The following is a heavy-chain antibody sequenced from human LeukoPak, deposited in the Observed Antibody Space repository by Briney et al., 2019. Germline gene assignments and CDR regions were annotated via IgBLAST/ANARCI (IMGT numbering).Heavy chain of an antibody. CDR3: ARFTHGGDFDY. Sequence: GGSLRLSCAASGFTFSNYWMHWVRQAPGKGLEWVSVIYSGGSTSYADSVKGRFTISRDNSKNTLYLQMNSLRAEDTAVYYCARFTHGGDFDYWGQGTLVTVSS. D-gene: IGHD2-21*01. V-gene: IGHV3-66*01. J-gene: IGHJ4*02. CDR1: GFTFSNYW. CDR2: IYSGGST.